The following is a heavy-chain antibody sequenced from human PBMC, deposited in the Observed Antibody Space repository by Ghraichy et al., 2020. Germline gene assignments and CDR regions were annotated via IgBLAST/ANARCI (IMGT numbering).Heavy chain of an antibody. D-gene: IGHD2-21*01. CDR1: GYTFTNHG. Sequence: ASVKVSCKASGYTFTNHGIRWVRQAPGQGLEWMGWISVYNGNTNYAQKFQGRVTMTTDTSTSTAYMELRSLRSDDTAVYSCARDVGCGAECYSIYYYSRAVWGQGTTVTVSS. CDR3: ARDVGCGAECYSIYYYSRAV. V-gene: IGHV1-18*01. CDR2: ISVYNGNT. J-gene: IGHJ6*02.